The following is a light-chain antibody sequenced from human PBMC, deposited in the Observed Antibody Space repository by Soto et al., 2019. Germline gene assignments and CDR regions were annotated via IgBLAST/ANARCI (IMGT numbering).Light chain of an antibody. V-gene: IGKV1-5*03. CDR3: QQYSIFPYT. Sequence: DIQMTQSPSTLSASEGDRVTITCRASQSISNWLAWYQQKPGKAPNLLIFRASSLKTGATSRFSGSGFGTEFTLTISSLQPDDFATYFCQQYSIFPYTFGLGTKVEIK. J-gene: IGKJ2*01. CDR1: QSISNW. CDR2: RAS.